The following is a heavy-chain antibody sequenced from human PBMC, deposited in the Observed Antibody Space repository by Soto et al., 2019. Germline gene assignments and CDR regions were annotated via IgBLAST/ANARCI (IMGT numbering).Heavy chain of an antibody. Sequence: QEQLVESGGGVVQPGRSLRLSCAASGFTFNTYGMHWVRQAPGKGLEWVAVISYDGSDKYYADSVKGRFIISRDNSKNTLYLQMNSLRAEDTAIYYCAKSPNFYCSSPYFYKFYFDFWCQGALVTVSS. D-gene: IGHD6-13*01. V-gene: IGHV3-30*18. CDR3: AKSPNFYCSSPYFYKFYFDF. J-gene: IGHJ4*02. CDR2: ISYDGSDK. CDR1: GFTFNTYG.